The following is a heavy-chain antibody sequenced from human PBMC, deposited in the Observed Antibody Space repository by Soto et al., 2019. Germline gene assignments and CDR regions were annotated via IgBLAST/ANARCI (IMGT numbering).Heavy chain of an antibody. CDR3: ARRRYHHDSSGYYGMDV. D-gene: IGHD3-22*01. J-gene: IGHJ6*02. CDR1: GGSYSGYY. Sequence: SDTLSLTCAVYGGSYSGYYWSWIRQPPGKGLEWIGEINQSGTTNYNPSLKRRVTISVDTSKNQFSLKLSSVTAADTAVYYCARRRYHHDSSGYYGMDVWGQGTTVT. V-gene: IGHV4-34*01. CDR2: INQSGTT.